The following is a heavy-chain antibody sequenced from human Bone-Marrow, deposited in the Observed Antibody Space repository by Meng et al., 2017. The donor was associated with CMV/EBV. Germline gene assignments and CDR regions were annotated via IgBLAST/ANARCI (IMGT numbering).Heavy chain of an antibody. CDR2: IYYSRST. D-gene: IGHD4/OR15-4a*01. V-gene: IGHV4-31*03. CDR3: ARENGYGGNFIDY. Sequence: SETLSLTCTVSGGSISSSSYYWGWIRQPPGKGLEWIGYIYYSRSTYYNPSLKSRVTISVDTSKNKFSLKLSSVTAADTSVYYCARENGYGGNFIDYWGQGTLVTVSS. CDR1: GGSISSSSYY. J-gene: IGHJ4*02.